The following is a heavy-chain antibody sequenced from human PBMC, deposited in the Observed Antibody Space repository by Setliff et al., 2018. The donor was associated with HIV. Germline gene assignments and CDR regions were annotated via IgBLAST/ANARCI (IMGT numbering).Heavy chain of an antibody. Sequence: PSETLSLTCAVYGGSFSGYCWTWIRQPPGKGLEWIGEIQHTGRTNYNPSLSSRVTTSVDTSKNQFSLRLSSVAAGDTAVYYCARRRDGYNSAPWRNDYWGQGTLVTVSS. CDR1: GGSFSGYC. D-gene: IGHD5-12*01. V-gene: IGHV4-34*01. CDR2: IQHTGRT. J-gene: IGHJ4*02. CDR3: ARRRDGYNSAPWRNDY.